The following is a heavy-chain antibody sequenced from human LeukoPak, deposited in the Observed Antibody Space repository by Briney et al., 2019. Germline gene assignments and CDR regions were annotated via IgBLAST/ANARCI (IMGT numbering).Heavy chain of an antibody. CDR2: INTDGSST. D-gene: IGHD1-26*01. V-gene: IGHV3-74*01. J-gene: IGHJ4*02. CDR3: ASGGYSARYPPDY. CDR1: GFTFSRYW. Sequence: GRSLRLSCAASGFTFSRYWMHWVRQAPGKGLVWVSGINTDGSSTNYADSVKGRFTISRDNAKNTLYLQMSSLRVEDTAVYYCASGGYSARYPPDYWGQGTLVTVSS.